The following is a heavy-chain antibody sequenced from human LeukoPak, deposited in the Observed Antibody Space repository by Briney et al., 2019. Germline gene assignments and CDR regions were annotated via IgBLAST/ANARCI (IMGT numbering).Heavy chain of an antibody. Sequence: PSETLSLTCTVSGGSLSSSSYYWGWIRQPPGKGLEWIGSIYYSGSTYYNPSLKSRVTISVDTSKNQFSLKLSSVTAADTAVYYCARHRSDYYDSSGYYWYYFDYWGQGTLVTVSS. J-gene: IGHJ4*02. V-gene: IGHV4-39*01. CDR1: GGSLSSSSYY. D-gene: IGHD3-22*01. CDR2: IYYSGST. CDR3: ARHRSDYYDSSGYYWYYFDY.